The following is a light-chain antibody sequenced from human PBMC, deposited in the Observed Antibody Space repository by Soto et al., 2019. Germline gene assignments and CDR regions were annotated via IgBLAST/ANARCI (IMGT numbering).Light chain of an antibody. J-gene: IGLJ3*02. Sequence: QSVLTQPASVSGSPGQSITISCTGTSSDVGSYNLVSWYKQHPGKAPKLMIYEGSKRPSGVSNRFSGSKSGNTASLTISGLQAEDEADYYCCSYAGSSTLRWVFGGGTKLTVL. CDR1: SSDVGSYNL. CDR2: EGS. CDR3: CSYAGSSTLRWV. V-gene: IGLV2-23*01.